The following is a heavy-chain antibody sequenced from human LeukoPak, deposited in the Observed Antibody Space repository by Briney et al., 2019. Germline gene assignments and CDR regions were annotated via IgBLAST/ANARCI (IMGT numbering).Heavy chain of an antibody. D-gene: IGHD3-10*01. Sequence: AGGSLRLSCAASGFSFSKYDMTWVRQAPGKGLEWVASISGSGDITNYADSVKGRFTISRDNSKNTLYLQMNSLRAEDTAVYYCLPSDGGGQGTLVTVSS. CDR3: LPSDG. CDR2: ISGSGDIT. V-gene: IGHV3-23*01. J-gene: IGHJ4*02. CDR1: GFSFSKYD.